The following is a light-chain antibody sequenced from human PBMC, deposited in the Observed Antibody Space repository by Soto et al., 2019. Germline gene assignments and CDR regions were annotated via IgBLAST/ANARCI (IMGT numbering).Light chain of an antibody. V-gene: IGKV3-20*01. CDR3: HHYGSSPPWT. Sequence: EVVLTQSPGTLSLSPGERATLSCRASQTVSSTYLAWYQQKPGQAPRLLIYGASSRSTGIPDRFSGSGSVTDFTLTISRLEPEDFAVYYCHHYGSSPPWTFGQGTKVEIK. CDR2: GAS. CDR1: QTVSSTY. J-gene: IGKJ1*01.